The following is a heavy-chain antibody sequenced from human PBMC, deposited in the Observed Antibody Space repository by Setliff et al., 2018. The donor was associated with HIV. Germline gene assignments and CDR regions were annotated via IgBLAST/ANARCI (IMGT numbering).Heavy chain of an antibody. D-gene: IGHD3-22*01. Sequence: PGESLKISCKGSGYSFTDYWIGWVRQMPGKGLEWMGIIFPGDSDTRYSPSFQGHVTISADKSISTAYLQWSSLKASDTAMYYCASHDYYDSSVYYYRFDYWGQGTLVTVSS. CDR1: GYSFTDYW. V-gene: IGHV5-51*01. CDR3: ASHDYYDSSVYYYRFDY. CDR2: IFPGDSDT. J-gene: IGHJ4*02.